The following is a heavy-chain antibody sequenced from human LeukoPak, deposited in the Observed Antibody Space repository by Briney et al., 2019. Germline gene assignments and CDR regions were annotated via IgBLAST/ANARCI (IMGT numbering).Heavy chain of an antibody. CDR3: ATLRSSRIYYYGMDV. CDR2: VNHSGST. V-gene: IGHV4-34*01. J-gene: IGHJ6*02. Sequence: SETLSLTCAVYGGSFSGYYWSWLRQPPGQGLEWIGEVNHSGSTNYNPSLKSRVTISVDTSKNQFSLKLSSVTAADTAVYYCATLRSSRIYYYGMDVWGQGTTVTVSS. CDR1: GGSFSGYY. D-gene: IGHD6-6*01.